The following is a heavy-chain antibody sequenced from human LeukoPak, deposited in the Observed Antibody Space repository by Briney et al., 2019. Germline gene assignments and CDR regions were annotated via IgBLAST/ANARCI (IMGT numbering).Heavy chain of an antibody. V-gene: IGHV3-21*04. CDR1: GFTFSSYS. Sequence: GGSLRLSCAASGFTFSSYSMNWVRQAPGKGLEWVSSISSDSTYIYYADSVKGRFTISRDNAKNSLYLQMNSLRAEDTALYYCAKDLGPGDYYDSSGYYYYYGMDVWGQGTTVTVSS. CDR3: AKDLGPGDYYDSSGYYYYYGMDV. CDR2: ISSDSTYI. J-gene: IGHJ6*02. D-gene: IGHD3-22*01.